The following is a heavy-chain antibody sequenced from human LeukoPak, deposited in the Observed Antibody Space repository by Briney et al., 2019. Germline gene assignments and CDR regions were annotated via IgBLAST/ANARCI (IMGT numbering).Heavy chain of an antibody. V-gene: IGHV1-2*02. D-gene: IGHD3-10*01. J-gene: IGHJ6*02. CDR2: INPDSGDT. CDR1: GSTFTVYY. Sequence: ASVKVSCKASGSTFTVYYMHWVRQAPGPGLESIGWINPDSGDTNYEQKFQGRVTITRDTSIGTAYMELSRLRSDDTALYYCARGAGSGSLAYDYGMDVWGQGTTVTVSS. CDR3: ARGAGSGSLAYDYGMDV.